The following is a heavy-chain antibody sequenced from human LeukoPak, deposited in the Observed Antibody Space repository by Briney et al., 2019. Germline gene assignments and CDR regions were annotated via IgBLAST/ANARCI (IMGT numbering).Heavy chain of an antibody. CDR3: ARVRNWNYGRYYYCGMDV. CDR2: ISYDGSNK. Sequence: PGGSLRLSCAASGFTFSSYAMHWVREAPGKGLEEGTVISYDGSNKYYADSAKGRFTISRDNSKNTLYLQMNSLRAEDTAVYYCARVRNWNYGRYYYCGMDVWGQETTVTVSS. V-gene: IGHV3-30-3*01. CDR1: GFTFSSYA. D-gene: IGHD1-7*01. J-gene: IGHJ6*01.